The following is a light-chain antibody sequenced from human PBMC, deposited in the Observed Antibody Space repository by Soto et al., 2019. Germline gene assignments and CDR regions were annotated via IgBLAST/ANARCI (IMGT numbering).Light chain of an antibody. CDR1: SSDVGGYNY. V-gene: IGLV2-8*01. CDR2: EVS. CDR3: SSYAGSNISDVV. J-gene: IGLJ2*01. Sequence: QSAVTQPPSASGSPGQSVTISCTGTSSDVGGYNYVSWYQQHPGKAPKLMIYEVSKRPSGVPDRFSGSKSGNTASLTVSGLQAEDEADYYCSSYAGSNISDVVFGGGTKLTVL.